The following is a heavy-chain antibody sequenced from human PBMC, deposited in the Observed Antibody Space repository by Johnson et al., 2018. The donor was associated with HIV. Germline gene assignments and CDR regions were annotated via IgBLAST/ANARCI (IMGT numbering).Heavy chain of an antibody. CDR3: ALSTSWSIAFDI. D-gene: IGHD6-13*01. Sequence: QVQLVESGGGVVQPGRSLRLSCAASGFTFSSHAMHWVRQAPGKGLEWVAFISFDGTSKYYADSVKGRFTISRDNSDNTLFLQMNSLRADDTAMYYCALSTSWSIAFDIWGQGTMVTVSS. CDR1: GFTFSSHA. CDR2: ISFDGTSK. J-gene: IGHJ3*02. V-gene: IGHV3-30*14.